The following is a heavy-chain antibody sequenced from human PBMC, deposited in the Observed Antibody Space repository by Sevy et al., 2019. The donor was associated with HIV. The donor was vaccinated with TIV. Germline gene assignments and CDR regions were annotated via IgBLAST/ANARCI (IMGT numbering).Heavy chain of an antibody. CDR2: ISWSSDII. D-gene: IGHD3-9*01. J-gene: IGHJ4*02. V-gene: IGHV3-9*01. CDR3: AKDLASEGTGYYHCDY. CDR1: GFTFDDYV. Sequence: GGSLRLSCAASGFTFDDYVMHWVRQAPGKGLEWVSGISWSSDIIGYADSVKGRFTISRDNAKKSLYLQMNSLRAEDTALYYCAKDLASEGTGYYHCDYWGQGTLVTVSS.